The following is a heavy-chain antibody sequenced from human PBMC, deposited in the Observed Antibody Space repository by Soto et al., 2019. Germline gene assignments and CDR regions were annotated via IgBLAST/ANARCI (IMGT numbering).Heavy chain of an antibody. CDR3: ARVKLGSYDWFDP. Sequence: EVQLVESGGDLVQPGGSLRLSCAASGFTFSNYWMHWVRQAPGKGLMWVSRINPDGSRTTYADSVKGRFAISRDNPKNTVYLQIHSLRAEDAAVYYCARVKLGSYDWFDPWGQGTLVTVSS. CDR2: INPDGSRT. V-gene: IGHV3-74*01. CDR1: GFTFSNYW. D-gene: IGHD3-16*01. J-gene: IGHJ5*02.